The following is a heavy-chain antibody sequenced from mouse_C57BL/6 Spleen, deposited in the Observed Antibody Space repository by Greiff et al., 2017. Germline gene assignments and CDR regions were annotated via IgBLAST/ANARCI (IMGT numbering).Heavy chain of an antibody. CDR3: ARGGYGNFRAMDY. V-gene: IGHV1-55*01. CDR1: GYTFTSYW. J-gene: IGHJ4*01. Sequence: QVQLKQPGAELVKPGASVKMSCKASGYTFTSYWITWVKQRPGQGLEWIGDIYPGSGSTNYNEKFKSKATLTVDTSSSTAYMQLSSLTSEDSAVYYCARGGYGNFRAMDYWGQGTSVTVSS. CDR2: IYPGSGST. D-gene: IGHD2-1*01.